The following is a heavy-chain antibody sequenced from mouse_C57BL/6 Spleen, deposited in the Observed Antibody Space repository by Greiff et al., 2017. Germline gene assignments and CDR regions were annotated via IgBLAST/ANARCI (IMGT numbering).Heavy chain of an antibody. CDR2: IDPSDSYT. CDR3: ARPHYYGSSWGWFAY. V-gene: IGHV1-69*01. CDR1: GYTFTSYW. D-gene: IGHD1-1*01. Sequence: VQLHQPGAELVMPGASVKLSCKASGYTFTSYWMHWVKQRPGQGLEWIGEIDPSDSYTNYNQKFKGKSTLTVDKSSRTAYMQLSSLTSEDSAVYYCARPHYYGSSWGWFAYWGQGTLVTVSA. J-gene: IGHJ3*01.